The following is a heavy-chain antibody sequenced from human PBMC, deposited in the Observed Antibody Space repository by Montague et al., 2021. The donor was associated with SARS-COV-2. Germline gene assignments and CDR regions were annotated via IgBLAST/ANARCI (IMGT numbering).Heavy chain of an antibody. J-gene: IGHJ6*02. CDR2: MYYSGST. CDR1: GGSTNYYY. Sequence: SEALSLTCIVSGGSTNYYYWSWIRQSPGKGLEWIGYMYYSGSTNXXPSLKSRVTMSIDRSKNQFSLKLRSVTAADTAVYYCARVARYCTNGVCQTYYYYGLDVWGQGTTATVSS. CDR3: ARVARYCTNGVCQTYYYYGLDV. V-gene: IGHV4-59*01. D-gene: IGHD2-8*01.